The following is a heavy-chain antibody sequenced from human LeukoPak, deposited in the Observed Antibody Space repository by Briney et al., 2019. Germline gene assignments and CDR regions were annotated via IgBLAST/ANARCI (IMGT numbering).Heavy chain of an antibody. CDR1: GGSFSGYY. CDR3: ARGLHCSGGSCYSADY. D-gene: IGHD2-15*01. V-gene: IGHV4-34*01. Sequence: SETLPLTCAVYGGSFSGYYWSWIRQPPGKGLEWIGEINHSGSTNYNPSLKSRVTISVDTSKNQFSLKLSSVTAADTAVYYCARGLHCSGGSCYSADYWGQGTLVTVSS. J-gene: IGHJ4*02. CDR2: INHSGST.